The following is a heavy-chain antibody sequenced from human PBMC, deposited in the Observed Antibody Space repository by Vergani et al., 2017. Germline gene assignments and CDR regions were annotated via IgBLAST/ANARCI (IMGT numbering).Heavy chain of an antibody. D-gene: IGHD4-17*01. J-gene: IGHJ3*02. CDR1: GGSISSGGYY. V-gene: IGHV4-31*03. CDR3: ARWDYGDSGDSFDI. Sequence: QVQLQESGPGLVKPSQTLSLTCTVSGGSISSGGYYWSWIRQHPGKGLGWIGYTYYSGSTNYNPSLKSRVTISVDTSKNQFSLKLSSVTAADTAVYYCARWDYGDSGDSFDIWGQGTMVTVSS. CDR2: TYYSGST.